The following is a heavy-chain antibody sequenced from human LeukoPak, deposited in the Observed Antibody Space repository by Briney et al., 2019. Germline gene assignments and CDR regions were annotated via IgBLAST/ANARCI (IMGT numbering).Heavy chain of an antibody. J-gene: IGHJ5*02. CDR3: AREWRIAVAGNWFDP. Sequence: SETLSLTCAVYGGSFSGYYWSWIRQPPGKGLEWIGEINHSGSTNYNPSLESRVTISVDTSKNQFSLKLSSVTAADTAVYYCAREWRIAVAGNWFDPWGQGTLVTVSS. CDR1: GGSFSGYY. D-gene: IGHD6-19*01. V-gene: IGHV4-34*01. CDR2: INHSGST.